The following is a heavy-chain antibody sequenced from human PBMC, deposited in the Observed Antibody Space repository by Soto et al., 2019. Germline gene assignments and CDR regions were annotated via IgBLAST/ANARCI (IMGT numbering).Heavy chain of an antibody. J-gene: IGHJ5*02. V-gene: IGHV4-30-2*01. CDR1: GGSVNSGGYS. D-gene: IGHD2-8*01. CDR2: ISPSGSP. Sequence: LSLTCSVSGGSVNSGGYSWSWIRQPPGKGLEWIGFISPSGSPAYKPSLKSRVTISVDRSKNQISLELSSVTAADTAVYYCARGVLAWGPGTLVTVSS. CDR3: ARGVLA.